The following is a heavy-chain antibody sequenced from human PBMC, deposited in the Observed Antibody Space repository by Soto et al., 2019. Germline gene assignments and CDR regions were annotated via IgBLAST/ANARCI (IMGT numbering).Heavy chain of an antibody. CDR1: GFTFSSYS. D-gene: IGHD3-3*01. Sequence: GGSLRLSCAASGFTFSSYSMNRVRQAPGEGLEWVAVIGYDGSNKYYADSVKGRFTISRDNSKNTLYLQMNSLRAEDTAVYYCARDLEYDFWSGYWSWFDPWGQGTLVTVSS. CDR2: IGYDGSNK. J-gene: IGHJ5*02. CDR3: ARDLEYDFWSGYWSWFDP. V-gene: IGHV3-33*08.